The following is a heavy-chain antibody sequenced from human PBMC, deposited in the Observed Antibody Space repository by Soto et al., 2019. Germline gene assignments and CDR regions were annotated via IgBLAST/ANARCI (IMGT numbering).Heavy chain of an antibody. CDR2: ISDDGSIK. D-gene: IGHD5-18*01. CDR3: ARAIETAMDPCDY. J-gene: IGHJ4*02. CDR1: GFSFTTYA. Sequence: GGSLRLSCAASGFSFTTYAMHWVRQAPGKGLEWVAVISDDGSIKYYADSVKGRFTISRDNSKDTFYLQMNSLRGDDTALYYCARAIETAMDPCDYWGQGALVTVSS. V-gene: IGHV3-30-3*01.